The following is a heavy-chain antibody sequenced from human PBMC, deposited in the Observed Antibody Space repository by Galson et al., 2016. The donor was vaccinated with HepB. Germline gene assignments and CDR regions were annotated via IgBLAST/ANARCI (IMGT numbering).Heavy chain of an antibody. V-gene: IGHV4-4*07. Sequence: ETLSLTCTVSGGSISSSSWSWIRQSAGKGLEWIGRIYTSGSTNYNPSLKSRVTMSLDTSKNQFSLRLSSVTAADTAVYYCARVAYDSSGYGWVLHFDCWGQGTLVTVSS. CDR1: GGSISSSS. D-gene: IGHD3-22*01. CDR2: IYTSGST. CDR3: ARVAYDSSGYGWVLHFDC. J-gene: IGHJ4*02.